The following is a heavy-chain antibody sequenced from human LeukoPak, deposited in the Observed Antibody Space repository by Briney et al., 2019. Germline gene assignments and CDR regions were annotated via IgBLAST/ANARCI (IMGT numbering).Heavy chain of an antibody. Sequence: GGSLRLSCAASGFAFSSYWMSWVRQAPGKGLEWVANIKQDGSEKYYVDSVKGRFTISRDNAKNSLYLQMNSLRAEDTAVYYCARISGYYDYYYYYMDVWGKGTTVTISS. CDR3: ARISGYYDYYYYYMDV. J-gene: IGHJ6*03. D-gene: IGHD3-22*01. V-gene: IGHV3-7*01. CDR1: GFAFSSYW. CDR2: IKQDGSEK.